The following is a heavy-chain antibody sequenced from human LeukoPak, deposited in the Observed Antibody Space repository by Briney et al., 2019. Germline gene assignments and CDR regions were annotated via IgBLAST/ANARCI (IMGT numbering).Heavy chain of an antibody. Sequence: PGGSLRLSCVVSGFTFSSYEMNWVRQAPGKGREWVSYISSSGSTIKYADSVKGRFTISRDNAKNSLYLQMHSLRAEDTAVYYCARVPAAIDYWGQGTLVTVSS. D-gene: IGHD5-18*01. CDR3: ARVPAAIDY. CDR2: ISSSGSTI. CDR1: GFTFSSYE. J-gene: IGHJ4*02. V-gene: IGHV3-48*03.